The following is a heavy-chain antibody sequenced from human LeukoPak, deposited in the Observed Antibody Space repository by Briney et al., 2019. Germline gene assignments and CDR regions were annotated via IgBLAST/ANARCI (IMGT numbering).Heavy chain of an antibody. J-gene: IGHJ4*02. CDR1: GFTFSSYG. CDR2: IRYDGGNK. Sequence: GGSLRLSCAASGFTFSSYGMHWVRQAPGKGLEWVAFIRYDGGNKYYADSVEGRFTISRDNSKNTLYLQMNSLRAEDTAVYYCANGGSGGSPVDYWGQGTLVTVSS. CDR3: ANGGSGGSPVDY. D-gene: IGHD2-15*01. V-gene: IGHV3-30*02.